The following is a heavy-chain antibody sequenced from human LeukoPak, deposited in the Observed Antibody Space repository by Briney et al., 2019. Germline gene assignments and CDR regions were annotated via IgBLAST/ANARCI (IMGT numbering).Heavy chain of an antibody. D-gene: IGHD3-10*01. CDR1: DGSISSYY. V-gene: IGHV4-59*08. J-gene: IGHJ4*02. CDR3: ARRGGSYYGSGTYSYFDY. Sequence: SETLSLTCTVYDGSISSYYWSWIRQPPGKGLEWIGSIYYSGSTDYHPSLKSRVTMSVDTSKNHFSLKLSSVTAADTAVYYCARRGGSYYGSGTYSYFDYWGQGTLVTVSS. CDR2: IYYSGST.